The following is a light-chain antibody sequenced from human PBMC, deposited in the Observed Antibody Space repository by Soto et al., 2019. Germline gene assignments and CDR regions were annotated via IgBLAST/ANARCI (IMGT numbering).Light chain of an antibody. CDR1: QSVSTY. CDR3: QQCFSMWT. V-gene: IGKV1-39*01. J-gene: IGKJ1*01. Sequence: DIQMTQSPSSLSASVGDRVTITCRASQSVSTYLNWYQQKPGKAPNRLIFSASNLQSGVPSRFSGSGSGTQFTLTISSLQADEFASYYCQQCFSMWTFGQGTKVEIK. CDR2: SAS.